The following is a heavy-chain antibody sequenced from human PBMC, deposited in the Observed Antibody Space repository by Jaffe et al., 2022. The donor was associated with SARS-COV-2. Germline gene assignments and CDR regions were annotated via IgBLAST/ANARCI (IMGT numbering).Heavy chain of an antibody. CDR2: IDPGGVRT. D-gene: IGHD2-21*01. CDR3: VRGDRDLEI. V-gene: IGHV1-46*01. Sequence: QVQLVQSGAEVKRPGASVKVSCKASGYLLASYYIHWVRQAPGQGLEWMGIIDPGGVRTRFAQKFQGRVTMTRDTSTNTVHMELSSLRSEDTAVYYCVRGDRDLEIWGQGTMVTVSS. J-gene: IGHJ3*02. CDR1: GYLLASYY.